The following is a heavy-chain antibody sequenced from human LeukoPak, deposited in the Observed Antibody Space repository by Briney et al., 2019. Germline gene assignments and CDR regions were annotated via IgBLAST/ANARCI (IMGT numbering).Heavy chain of an antibody. CDR2: IKQDGSEK. V-gene: IGHV3-7*01. CDR1: GFTFSSYW. CDR3: ATTSGTYYYDSSGYCASVQGLYDY. D-gene: IGHD3-22*01. Sequence: PGGSLRLSCAASGFTFSSYWMSWVRQAPGKGLEWVANIKQDGSEKYYVDSVKGRFTISRDNANNSLYLQMNSLRAEHTSVIYCATTSGTYYYDSSGYCASVQGLYDYWGQGTLVTVSP. J-gene: IGHJ4*01.